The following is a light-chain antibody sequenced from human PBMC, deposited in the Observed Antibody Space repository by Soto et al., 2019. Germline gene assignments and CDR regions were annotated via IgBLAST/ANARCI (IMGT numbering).Light chain of an antibody. J-gene: IGKJ1*01. Sequence: AIQMTQSPSSLSASVGDRVTITCRASQPIGTELGWYQQKPGKAPELLIYASSILQSGVPSRFSGSGSGTDFTLTISSLQPEDFATYYCLQDYSSPRTFGQGTRVESK. CDR3: LQDYSSPRT. V-gene: IGKV1-6*01. CDR1: QPIGTE. CDR2: ASS.